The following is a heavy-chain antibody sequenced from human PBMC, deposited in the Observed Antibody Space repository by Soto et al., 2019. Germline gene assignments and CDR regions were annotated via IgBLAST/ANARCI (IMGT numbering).Heavy chain of an antibody. CDR1: GFSISSYY. D-gene: IGHD2-15*01. Sequence: PSETLSLTCPFSGFSISSYYWSWIRQPPGTGLEWIGYMYYGGRTNYTPSLKSRVTISVDTSKMQVSLKLSSVTAADMAVYFCARGTPSPLIVRSSRGPWFDPWGQGTLVTVSS. V-gene: IGHV4-59*08. J-gene: IGHJ5*02. CDR3: ARGTPSPLIVRSSRGPWFDP. CDR2: MYYGGRT.